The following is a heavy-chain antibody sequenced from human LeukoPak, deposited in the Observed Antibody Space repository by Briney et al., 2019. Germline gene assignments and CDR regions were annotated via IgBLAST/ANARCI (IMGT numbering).Heavy chain of an antibody. V-gene: IGHV3-43D*04. D-gene: IGHD3-3*01. Sequence: GGSLRLSCAASGFTFDDYAMHWVRQAPGKGLEWVSLISWDGGSTYYADSVKGRFTISRDNSKNSLYLQMNSLRAEDTALYYCAKVARDFWSGLSGAFDIWGQGTMVTVSP. CDR3: AKVARDFWSGLSGAFDI. J-gene: IGHJ3*02. CDR2: ISWDGGST. CDR1: GFTFDDYA.